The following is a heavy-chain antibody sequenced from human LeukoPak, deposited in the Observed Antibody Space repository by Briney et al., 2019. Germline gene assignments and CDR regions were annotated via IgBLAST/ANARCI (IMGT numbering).Heavy chain of an antibody. V-gene: IGHV1-2*02. J-gene: IGHJ4*02. CDR2: INPNSGGT. CDR3: ARDPGAIDYDSSGYPDY. CDR1: GYTFTGYY. Sequence: ASVKVSCKASGYTFTGYYMHWVRQAPGQGLEWMGWINPNSGGTNYAQKFQGRVTMTRDTSISTAYMELSRLRSDDTAVYYRARDPGAIDYDSSGYPDYWGQGTLVTVSS. D-gene: IGHD3-22*01.